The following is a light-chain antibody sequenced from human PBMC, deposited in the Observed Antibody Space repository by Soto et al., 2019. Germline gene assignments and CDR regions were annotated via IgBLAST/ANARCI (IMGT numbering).Light chain of an antibody. CDR1: QSIGSW. CDR3: QQYGSYSLWT. V-gene: IGKV1-5*03. J-gene: IGKJ1*01. CDR2: KAS. Sequence: DIQMTQSPSTLSASVGDRVTITCRASQSIGSWVAWYQQKPGKAPKLLIYKASSLESGVPSRFSGSGSGTEFTLTISSLQPDDFASYYCQQYGSYSLWTFGQGTKVEIK.